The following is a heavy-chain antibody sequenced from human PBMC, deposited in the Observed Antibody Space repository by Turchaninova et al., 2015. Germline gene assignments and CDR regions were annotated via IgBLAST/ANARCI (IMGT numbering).Heavy chain of an antibody. CDR1: GPSFKNYY. CDR2: INHNGYT. J-gene: IGHJ5*02. V-gene: IGHV4-34*01. CDR3: ARVGAVGATEQTDWFDP. D-gene: IGHD1-26*01. Sequence: QVRLQQWGAQLLKPSETLSLTCAVYGPSFKNYYWGWIRQPPGKGMEWIGEINHNGYTNPNPALERRVTLSVDTSQNQFSLKLTSVPAADTAIYYCARVGAVGATEQTDWFDPWGRGTLVTVSS.